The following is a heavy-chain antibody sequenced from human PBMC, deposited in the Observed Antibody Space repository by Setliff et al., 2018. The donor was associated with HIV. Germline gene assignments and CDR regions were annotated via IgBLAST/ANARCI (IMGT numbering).Heavy chain of an antibody. J-gene: IGHJ6*03. D-gene: IGHD3-9*01. Sequence: LRLSCAASEFTFSNSWMHWVRQAPGKGLVWVSFINTDGSTTRYADSVKGRFIISRDNAMNSLYLEMNSLTIDDTAFYYCAEGGTMTGRDHYYMDVWGKGTTVTVSS. V-gene: IGHV3-74*01. CDR3: AEGGTMTGRDHYYMDV. CDR1: EFTFSNSW. CDR2: INTDGSTT.